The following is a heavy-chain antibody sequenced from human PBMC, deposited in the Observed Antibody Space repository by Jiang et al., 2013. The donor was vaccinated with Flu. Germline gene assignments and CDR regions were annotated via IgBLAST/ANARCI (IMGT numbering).Heavy chain of an antibody. CDR2: IYYSVTT. Sequence: GSGLVKPSETLSLTCTVSGGSISNYYWSWIRQPPGKGLEWIGYIYYSVTTNYNPSLKSRVTISLDTSKNQFSLKLSSVTAADAAMYYCAREYYVFLTGYW. CDR3: AREYYVFLTGYW. J-gene: IGHJ2*01. V-gene: IGHV4-59*01. CDR1: GGSISNYY. D-gene: IGHD3-9*01.